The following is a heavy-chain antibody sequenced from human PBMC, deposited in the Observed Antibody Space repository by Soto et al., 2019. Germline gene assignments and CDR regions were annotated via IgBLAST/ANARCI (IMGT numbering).Heavy chain of an antibody. CDR2: IYYSGST. CDR1: GGSICSSSYY. D-gene: IGHD2-21*02. V-gene: IGHV4-39*07. Sequence: PSETPSLTCTVSGGSICSSSYYWGWIHQPPGKGLEWIGSIYYSGSTHYNPSLKSRVTISVDTSKNQFSLKLNSVTAADTAVYYCARDLWGYCGTDCYPLDVWGQGTTVTVSS. J-gene: IGHJ6*02. CDR3: ARDLWGYCGTDCYPLDV.